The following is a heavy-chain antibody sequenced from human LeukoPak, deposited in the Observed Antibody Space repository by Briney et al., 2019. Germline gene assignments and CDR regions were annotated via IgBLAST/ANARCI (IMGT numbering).Heavy chain of an antibody. CDR2: ISYDGSNK. Sequence: GGSLRLSCAASGFTFSSYAMHWVHQAPGKGLEWVAVISYDGSNKYYADSVKGRFTISRDNSKNTLYLQMNSLRAEDTAVYYCATSRGGWQQLVPGWFDPWGQGTLVTVSS. J-gene: IGHJ5*02. CDR3: ATSRGGWQQLVPGWFDP. CDR1: GFTFSSYA. V-gene: IGHV3-30-3*01. D-gene: IGHD6-13*01.